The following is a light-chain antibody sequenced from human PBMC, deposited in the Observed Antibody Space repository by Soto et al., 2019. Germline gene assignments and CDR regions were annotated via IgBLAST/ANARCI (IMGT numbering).Light chain of an antibody. J-gene: IGLJ1*01. CDR3: SSYTGSSTYV. CDR2: DVS. CDR1: SNDVGGYNY. Sequence: ALTQPASVSGSPGQSITISCTETSNDVGGYNYVSWYQQHPGKAPKLMIYDVSNRPSGVSNRFSGSKSANTASLTISGLQTEDESDYYCSSYTGSSTYVFGTGTKVTVL. V-gene: IGLV2-14*03.